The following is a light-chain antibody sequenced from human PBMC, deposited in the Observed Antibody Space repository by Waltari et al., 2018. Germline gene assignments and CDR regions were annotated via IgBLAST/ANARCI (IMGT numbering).Light chain of an antibody. CDR2: GAS. V-gene: IGKV3-15*01. Sequence: EIVMTQSPATLSVSPGERVTLSCRASQSLRCTLVWYQQKPGRAPSLLIYGASTRATGIPARFSGSGSGTEFTLTISSLQSEDFAVYFCQQYADWPPTFGQGTKVEIK. J-gene: IGKJ1*01. CDR1: QSLRCT. CDR3: QQYADWPPT.